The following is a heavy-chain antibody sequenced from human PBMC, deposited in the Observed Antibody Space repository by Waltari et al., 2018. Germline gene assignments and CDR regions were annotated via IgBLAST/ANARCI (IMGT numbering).Heavy chain of an antibody. CDR2: ISSSSSYI. CDR1: GFTSRSYS. D-gene: IGHD1-7*01. CDR3: ARDNPGTTGYR. V-gene: IGHV3-21*01. Sequence: EVQLVESGGGLVTPGGSLRLSCAASGFTSRSYSMNWVRQAPGKGLEWVSSISSSSSYIYYADSVKGRFTISRDNAKNSLYLQMNSLRAEDTAVYYCARDNPGTTGYRWGQGTLVTVSS. J-gene: IGHJ4*02.